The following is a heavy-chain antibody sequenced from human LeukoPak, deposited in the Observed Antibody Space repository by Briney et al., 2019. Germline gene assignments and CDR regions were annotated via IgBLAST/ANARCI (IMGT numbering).Heavy chain of an antibody. CDR2: IYYSGST. J-gene: IGHJ2*01. Sequence: SETLSLTCTVSGGSISSGGYYWSWIRQHPGTGREWIGYIYYSGSTYYNPSLKSRVTISVDTSKNQFSLKLSSVTAADTAVYYCAREGDPDYGDFTRWYFDLWGRGTLVTVSS. D-gene: IGHD4-17*01. CDR1: GGSISSGGYY. V-gene: IGHV4-31*03. CDR3: AREGDPDYGDFTRWYFDL.